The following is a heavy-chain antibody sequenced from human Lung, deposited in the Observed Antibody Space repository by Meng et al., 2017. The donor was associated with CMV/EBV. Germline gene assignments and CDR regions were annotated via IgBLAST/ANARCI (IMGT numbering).Heavy chain of an antibody. Sequence: QVQRQEPGPGLVKPSETLPLTCAVSGGSISTYYWSWIRQPPGKGLEWIGNNYYSGSTNYNPSLASRVTISVDSSKNQFSLKLSSVTAADTAVYYCARHQNGGTYPLDYWGQGTLVTVSS. J-gene: IGHJ4*02. D-gene: IGHD3-16*02. CDR1: GGSISTYY. CDR3: ARHQNGGTYPLDY. V-gene: IGHV4-59*08. CDR2: NYYSGST.